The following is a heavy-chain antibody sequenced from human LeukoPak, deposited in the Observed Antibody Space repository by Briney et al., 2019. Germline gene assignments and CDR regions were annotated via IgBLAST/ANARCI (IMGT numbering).Heavy chain of an antibody. CDR2: ISAYNGNT. CDR3: AREGSRRYYYYYMDV. D-gene: IGHD1-26*01. CDR1: GYTFTSYG. Sequence: GASVKVSCKASGYTFTSYGISWVRQAPGQGLEWMGWISAYNGNTNYAQKLQSRVTMTTDTSTSTAYMELRSLRSDDTAVYYCAREGSRRYYYYYMDVWGKGTTVTISS. J-gene: IGHJ6*03. V-gene: IGHV1-18*01.